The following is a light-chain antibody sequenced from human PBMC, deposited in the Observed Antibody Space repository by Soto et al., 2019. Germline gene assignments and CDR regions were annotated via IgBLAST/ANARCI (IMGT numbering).Light chain of an antibody. V-gene: IGKV3-15*01. J-gene: IGKJ1*01. CDR2: GAS. CDR3: QQRSNWPRT. CDR1: QRVNSN. Sequence: IVMSHSPPTLSVTPLERATLAWMASQRVNSNLAWYQQKPGQAPRLLLYGASTRATCVPARFIGSGSGTSFTLTISSLEPEDFAVYSCQQRSNWPRTIGQGTKVDIK.